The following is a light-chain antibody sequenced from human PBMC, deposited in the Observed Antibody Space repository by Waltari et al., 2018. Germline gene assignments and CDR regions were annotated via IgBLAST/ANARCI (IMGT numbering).Light chain of an antibody. CDR2: KVS. CDR3: MQATHWPVT. CDR1: QSLVYTDGISY. V-gene: IGKV2-30*01. Sequence: DVGLTQSPLSLPVTLVQPASISCRSRQSLVYTDGISYLNWFHQRPGQAPRRLIYKVSIRDSGAPDRFSGSGSGTEFTLMISSVEADDVGVYFCMQATHWPVTFGQGTRLE. J-gene: IGKJ5*01.